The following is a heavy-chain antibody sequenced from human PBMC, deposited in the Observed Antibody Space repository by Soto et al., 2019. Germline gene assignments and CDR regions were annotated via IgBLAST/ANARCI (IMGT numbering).Heavy chain of an antibody. CDR2: ISNYNGNT. J-gene: IGHJ4*02. V-gene: IGHV1-18*01. Sequence: AASIKVSCQASGYTFTTYGISWVRQGPGQGLEWMGWISNYNGNTNYAQKVQGRVTMTPDTSTSTAYMELRSLRSDDTAVYYCARGYNSGWAYWGQGTLVTVSS. D-gene: IGHD6-19*01. CDR3: ARGYNSGWAY. CDR1: GYTFTTYG.